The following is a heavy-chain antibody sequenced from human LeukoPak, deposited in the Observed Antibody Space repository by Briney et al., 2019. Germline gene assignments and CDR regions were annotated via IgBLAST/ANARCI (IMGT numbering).Heavy chain of an antibody. CDR2: ISSSGSTI. V-gene: IGHV3-48*03. CDR1: GFTFSSYE. J-gene: IGHJ4*02. CDR3: ARDGVEVRGVFDY. Sequence: GGSLRLSCAASGFTFSSYEMNWVRQAPGKGLEWVSSISSSGSTIYYADSVKGRFTISRDNAKNSLYLQMNSLRAEDTAVYYCARDGVEVRGVFDYWGQGTLVTVSS. D-gene: IGHD3-10*01.